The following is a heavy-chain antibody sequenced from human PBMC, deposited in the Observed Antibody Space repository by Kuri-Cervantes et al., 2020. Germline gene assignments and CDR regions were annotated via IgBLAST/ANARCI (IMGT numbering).Heavy chain of an antibody. CDR1: GFTVSSNY. V-gene: IGHV3-66*01. CDR3: ARIREQGRIDY. D-gene: IGHD1/OR15-1a*01. Sequence: GESLKISCAASGFTVSSNYMSWVRQAPGKGLEWVSVIYSGGSTYYADSVKGRFTISRDNSKNTLYLQMNSLRAEDTAVYYCARIREQGRIDYWGQGTLVTVSS. CDR2: IYSGGST. J-gene: IGHJ4*02.